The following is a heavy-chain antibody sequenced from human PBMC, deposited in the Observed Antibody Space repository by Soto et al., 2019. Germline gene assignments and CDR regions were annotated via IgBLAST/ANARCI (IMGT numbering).Heavy chain of an antibody. V-gene: IGHV3-23*01. CDR2: VNQVRDDP. CDR1: GLTLSDYV. CDR3: ARDLPILRYFDF. D-gene: IGHD3-9*01. J-gene: IGHJ4*02. Sequence: PAWSLGLSCAASGLTLSDYVVTGVCHAPGKGRDCVAEVNQVRDDPYHGDSVKGRFTISRDNSKNTLYLEMNGLRAEDTAVYYCARDLPILRYFDFLPQGTLVSVS.